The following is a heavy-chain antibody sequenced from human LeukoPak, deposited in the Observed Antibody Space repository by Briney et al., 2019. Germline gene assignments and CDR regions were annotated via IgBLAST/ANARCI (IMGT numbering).Heavy chain of an antibody. CDR3: DRMGSVTVVNSGKWFDP. CDR2: INHSGST. V-gene: IGHV4-34*01. CDR1: GGSFSCYY. Sequence: SETLSLTCSVHGGSFSCYYWSWIRQPPGKGLEWIGEINHSGSTNYNPSLKSRVTISVDTSKNQFSLKLSSVTAADTAVYYCDRMGSVTVVNSGKWFDPWGQGTLVTVSS. D-gene: IGHD4-23*01. J-gene: IGHJ5*02.